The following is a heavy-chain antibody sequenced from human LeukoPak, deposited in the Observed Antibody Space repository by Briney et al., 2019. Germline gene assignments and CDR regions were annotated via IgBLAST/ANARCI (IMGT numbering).Heavy chain of an antibody. D-gene: IGHD3-10*01. CDR3: AKDLLGVGEFPDAFDI. CDR2: ISYDGSNK. V-gene: IGHV3-30*18. CDR1: GFTFSSYG. Sequence: GGSLRLSCAASGFTFSSYGMHWVRQAPGKGLEWVAVISYDGSNKYYADSVKGQFTISRDNSKNTLYLQMNSLRAEDTAVYYCAKDLLGVGEFPDAFDIWGQGTMVTVSS. J-gene: IGHJ3*02.